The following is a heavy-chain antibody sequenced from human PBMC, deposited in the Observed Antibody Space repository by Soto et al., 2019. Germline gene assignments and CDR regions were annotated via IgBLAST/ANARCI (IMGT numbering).Heavy chain of an antibody. Sequence: SETLSLTCTVPGGSINSGGSYWTWIRHHPGKGLEWFGNIYYSGTTHYNPSLEGRVFISLDTSRNQFSLNVTSVTAADTAVYFCARGRYCLTGRCFPNWFDSWGQGTLVTVSS. J-gene: IGHJ5*01. CDR1: GGSINSGGSY. CDR2: IYYSGTT. V-gene: IGHV4-30-4*01. D-gene: IGHD7-27*01. CDR3: ARGRYCLTGRCFPNWFDS.